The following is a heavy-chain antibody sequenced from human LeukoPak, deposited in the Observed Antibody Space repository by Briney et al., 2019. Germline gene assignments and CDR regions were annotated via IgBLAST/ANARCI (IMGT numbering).Heavy chain of an antibody. CDR2: ISHDGDTK. CDR1: GFSFSHNA. CDR3: ARAVPGTEDLDY. J-gene: IGHJ4*02. V-gene: IGHV3-30*04. D-gene: IGHD6-19*01. Sequence: GRSLRLTCAASGFSFSHNAMHWVRQAPGKGLEWVAVISHDGDTKFYADSVKGRFTISRDNSKNTLFLQLDSLRGEDAALYFCARAVPGTEDLDYWGQGTLVTVSS.